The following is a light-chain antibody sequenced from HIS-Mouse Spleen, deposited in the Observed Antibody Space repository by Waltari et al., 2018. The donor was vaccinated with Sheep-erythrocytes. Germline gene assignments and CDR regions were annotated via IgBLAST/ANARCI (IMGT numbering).Light chain of an antibody. CDR2: DAT. CDR1: QDISNY. J-gene: IGKJ3*01. Sequence: DIQMTQSPSSLSASVGDRVTITCQASQDISNYLNWYQQKPGKAPKRLIYDATNLETGGPSRFSGSGSGTDFTFTISSLQPEDIATYYCQQYDNLFTFGPGTKVDIK. CDR3: QQYDNLFT. V-gene: IGKV1-33*01.